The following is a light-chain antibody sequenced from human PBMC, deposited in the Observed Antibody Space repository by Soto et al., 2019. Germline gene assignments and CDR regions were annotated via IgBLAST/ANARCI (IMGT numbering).Light chain of an antibody. V-gene: IGLV2-8*01. CDR1: SSDVGGYNY. J-gene: IGLJ1*01. CDR3: VSYAGGTYV. Sequence: QSVLTQPASVSGSPGQSITISCTGTSSDVGGYNYVSWYQQHPGKAPKLMIYDVNKRPSGVPDRFSGSKSDNTASLTVSGLQAEDEADYYCVSYAGGTYVFGTGTKVTVL. CDR2: DVN.